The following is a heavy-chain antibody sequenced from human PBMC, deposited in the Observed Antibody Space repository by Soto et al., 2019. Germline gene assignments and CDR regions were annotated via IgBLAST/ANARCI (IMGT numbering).Heavy chain of an antibody. CDR2: MYYGGST. Sequence: SETLSLTCTVSGRSIRSYYWNWIRQPPGKGLEWIGYMYYGGSTNYNPSLKSRVTVSGVPSKNEFSLKLSSVTAADTAVYYCARSTGYGDSYFDYWGQGTLVTVSS. J-gene: IGHJ4*02. V-gene: IGHV4-59*01. CDR3: ARSTGYGDSYFDY. CDR1: GRSIRSYY. D-gene: IGHD4-17*01.